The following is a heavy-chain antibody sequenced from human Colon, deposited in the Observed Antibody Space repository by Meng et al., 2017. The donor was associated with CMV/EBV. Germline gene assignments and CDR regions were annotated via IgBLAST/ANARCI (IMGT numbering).Heavy chain of an antibody. CDR3: ARGKMSEAGQPFLFDH. Sequence: GYTFTDFYIYWLRQAPGQGLEWFGGINPNTGGTMIAQKFRGRVTLTRDPSTNTDYMELRRLRFDDTAVFYCARGKMSEAGQPFLFDHWGQGTLVTVSS. V-gene: IGHV1-2*02. D-gene: IGHD6-19*01. J-gene: IGHJ4*02. CDR2: INPNTGGT. CDR1: GYTFTDFY.